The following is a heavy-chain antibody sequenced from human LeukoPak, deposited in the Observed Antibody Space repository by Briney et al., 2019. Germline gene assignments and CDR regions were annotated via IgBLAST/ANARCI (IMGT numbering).Heavy chain of an antibody. Sequence: SETLSLTCTVSGGSISSSSYYWGWIRQPPGKGLEWIGSIYYSGSTYYNPSLKSRVTISVDTSKNQFSLKLSSVTAADTAAYYCARHSPFYDYVSWFDPWGQGTLVTVSS. CDR1: GGSISSSSYY. J-gene: IGHJ5*02. D-gene: IGHD3-16*01. V-gene: IGHV4-39*01. CDR3: ARHSPFYDYVSWFDP. CDR2: IYYSGST.